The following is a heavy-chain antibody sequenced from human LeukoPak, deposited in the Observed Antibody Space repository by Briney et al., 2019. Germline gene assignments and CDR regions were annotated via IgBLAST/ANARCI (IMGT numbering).Heavy chain of an antibody. CDR3: ARSGYSYGYLYRLPFDY. CDR2: VILIFGTA. Sequence: ASVTVSFKASGGTFISYAISWVRQAPGQGHEWMGGVILIFGTANYAQQFQRRVTITAAQSTSTAYVELSSLTSEDTAVYYCARSGYSYGYLYRLPFDYWGQGTLVTVSS. J-gene: IGHJ4*02. D-gene: IGHD5-18*01. V-gene: IGHV1-69*01. CDR1: GGTFISYA.